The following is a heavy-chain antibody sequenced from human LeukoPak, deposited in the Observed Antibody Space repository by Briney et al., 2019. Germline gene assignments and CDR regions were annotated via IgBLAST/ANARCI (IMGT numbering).Heavy chain of an antibody. J-gene: IGHJ3*02. Sequence: ASVKVSSKASGYTFTSYDINWGRQAPGQGLGWRGGLKPNSGNTGYAQKFQGRVNMTRNTSISTAYMELSSLRSEDTAVYYCARVSPLFYYDAFDIWGQGTMVTVSS. CDR2: LKPNSGNT. D-gene: IGHD2-8*01. CDR3: ARVSPLFYYDAFDI. V-gene: IGHV1-8*01. CDR1: GYTFTSYD.